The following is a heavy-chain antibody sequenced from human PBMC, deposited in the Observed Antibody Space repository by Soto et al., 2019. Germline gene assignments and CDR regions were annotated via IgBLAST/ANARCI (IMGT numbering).Heavy chain of an antibody. CDR1: GFTFSSYG. CDR2: ISYDGENK. J-gene: IGHJ6*02. Sequence: QVQLVESGGGVVQPGRSLRLSCAASGFTFSSYGMHWVRQAPGKGLEWVAVISYDGENKYYADSVKGRFTISRDNSKSTLYLQMNSLRAEDTAVYYCAKDDLQWLLARYYYGMDVWGHGTTVTVSS. D-gene: IGHD6-19*01. V-gene: IGHV3-30*18. CDR3: AKDDLQWLLARYYYGMDV.